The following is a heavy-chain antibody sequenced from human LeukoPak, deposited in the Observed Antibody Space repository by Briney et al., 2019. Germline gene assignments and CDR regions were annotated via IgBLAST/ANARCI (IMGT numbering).Heavy chain of an antibody. D-gene: IGHD3-22*01. CDR2: IKSKVGGGTT. CDR1: GFAFTNAW. CDR3: TTDLSELDDSGYYAKYFHH. J-gene: IGHJ1*01. Sequence: PGGSLRLSCAASGFAFTNAWMNWVRQVPGKGLEWVGRIKSKVGGGTTDYAAPVKGRFTISRDDSTNTVYLQMNSLKTEDTAVYYCTTDLSELDDSGYYAKYFHHWGQGTLVSVSS. V-gene: IGHV3-15*01.